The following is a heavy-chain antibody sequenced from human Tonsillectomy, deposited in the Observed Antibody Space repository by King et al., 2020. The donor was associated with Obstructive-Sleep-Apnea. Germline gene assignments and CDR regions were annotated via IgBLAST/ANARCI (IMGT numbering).Heavy chain of an antibody. CDR2: INPNSGGT. CDR3: ATVAVSTATYFFDY. D-gene: IGHD4-17*01. CDR1: GYTFTGYY. Sequence: QLVQSGAEVKKPGASVKVSCKASGYTFTGYYIHWVRQAPGQGLEWLGWINPNSGGTNFAQKVQGRVTMTRDTSISTAYMELSRRISDDTAVYYCATVAVSTATYFFDYWGQGTLVTVSS. J-gene: IGHJ4*02. V-gene: IGHV1-2*02.